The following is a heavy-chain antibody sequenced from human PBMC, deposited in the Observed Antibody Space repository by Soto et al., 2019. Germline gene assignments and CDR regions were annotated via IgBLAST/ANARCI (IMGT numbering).Heavy chain of an antibody. CDR1: GGSITSGDYY. Sequence: QVQLQESGPGLVKPSQSLSLTCTVSGGSITSGDYYWSWIRQPPGRGLEWIGYIFYSGSTHYNPSLKSRFIISLDTSKKQVSLKLSSVTAADTAVYYCASANCGGDCSYRHDRYYFESWGQGTLVTVSS. CDR2: IFYSGST. D-gene: IGHD2-21*02. V-gene: IGHV4-30-4*01. J-gene: IGHJ4*02. CDR3: ASANCGGDCSYRHDRYYFES.